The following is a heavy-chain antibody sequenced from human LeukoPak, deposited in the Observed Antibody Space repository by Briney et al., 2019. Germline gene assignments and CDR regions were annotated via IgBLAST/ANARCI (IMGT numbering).Heavy chain of an antibody. CDR3: ASRPFETTVVPWDFY. J-gene: IGHJ4*02. CDR1: GYNFNTYW. D-gene: IGHD4-23*01. Sequence: GESLKISCKGPGYNFNTYWVAWVRQLPGKGLEWMGIIRPMNSDVRYSPSFQGQVTISADRSINTAYLQWSSPTASDTAMYYCASRPFETTVVPWDFYWGQGTQVTVSS. V-gene: IGHV5-51*01. CDR2: IRPMNSDV.